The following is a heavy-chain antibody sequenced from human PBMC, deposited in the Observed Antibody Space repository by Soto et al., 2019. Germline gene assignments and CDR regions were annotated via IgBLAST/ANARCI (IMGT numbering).Heavy chain of an antibody. Sequence: QVQLQESGPRLVKPSETLSLTCTVSGDSISSHYWSWIRQPPGKGLEWIGYIYYSGSTNYNPSLKSRVPISVDTPKTQFSLKLTSVTAADTAVYYCARGVATIGPWGQGTLVTVSS. D-gene: IGHD5-12*01. J-gene: IGHJ5*02. CDR3: ARGVATIGP. V-gene: IGHV4-59*11. CDR1: GDSISSHY. CDR2: IYYSGST.